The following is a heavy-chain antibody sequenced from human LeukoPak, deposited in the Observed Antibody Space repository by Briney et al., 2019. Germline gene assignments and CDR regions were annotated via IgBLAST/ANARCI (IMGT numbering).Heavy chain of an antibody. CDR3: ARVRFLEWSPPYYYGMDV. Sequence: PSETLSLTCAVSGGSISSSNWWSWVRQPPGKGLEWIGEIYHSGSTNYNPSLKSRVTISVDKSKNQFSLKLSSVTAADTAVYYCARVRFLEWSPPYYYGMDVWGQGTTVTVSS. V-gene: IGHV4-4*02. D-gene: IGHD3-3*01. CDR1: GGSISSSNW. J-gene: IGHJ6*02. CDR2: IYHSGST.